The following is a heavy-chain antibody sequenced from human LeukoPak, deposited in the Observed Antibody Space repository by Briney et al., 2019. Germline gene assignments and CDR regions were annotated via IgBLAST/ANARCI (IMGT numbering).Heavy chain of an antibody. D-gene: IGHD5-12*01. CDR3: AKGGYDYVEMGYFDY. V-gene: IGHV3-23*01. CDR1: GFSFSNYA. CDR2: IIASSGAT. J-gene: IGHJ4*02. Sequence: GGSLRLSCAASGFSFSNYAMSWVRQAPGKGLEWVSLIIASSGATFYADSVKSRFTISRDNSKNTLYMQMNSLRAEDTALYYCAKGGYDYVEMGYFDYWGQGTLVTVSS.